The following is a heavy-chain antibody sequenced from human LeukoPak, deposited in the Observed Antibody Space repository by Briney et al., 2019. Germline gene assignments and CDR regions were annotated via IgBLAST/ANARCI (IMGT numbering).Heavy chain of an antibody. CDR3: ARDFPIYYGSGSYNPNDAFDI. V-gene: IGHV4-38-2*02. J-gene: IGHJ3*02. Sequence: PSETLSLTCTVSGYSISSGYYWGWIRQPPGKGLEWIGSIYHSGSTYYNPSLKSRVTISVDTSKNQFSLKLSSVTAADTAVYYCARDFPIYYGSGSYNPNDAFDIWGQGTMVTVSS. CDR2: IYHSGST. D-gene: IGHD3-10*01. CDR1: GYSISSGYY.